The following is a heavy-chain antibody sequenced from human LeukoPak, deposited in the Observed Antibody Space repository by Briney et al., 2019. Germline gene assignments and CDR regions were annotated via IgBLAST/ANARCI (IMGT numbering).Heavy chain of an antibody. Sequence: GGSLRLSCAASGFIFSSYGMHWVRQAPGKGLEWVSCISSSSSYIYYADSLKGRFTISRDNAKSSLYLQMNSLRAEDTAVYYCARARNDYGDYVFDYWGQGTLVTVSS. CDR1: GFIFSSYG. D-gene: IGHD4-17*01. CDR3: ARARNDYGDYVFDY. V-gene: IGHV3-21*01. J-gene: IGHJ4*02. CDR2: ISSSSSYI.